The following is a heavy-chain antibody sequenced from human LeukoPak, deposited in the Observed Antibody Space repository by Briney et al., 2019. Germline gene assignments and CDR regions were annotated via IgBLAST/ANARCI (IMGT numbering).Heavy chain of an antibody. Sequence: GGSLRLSCAASGFTFSNVWMSWVRQAPGKGLEWVGRIKSKPDGGTTDFAAPGKGRFTISRDESKNMMYLQMNSLKTEDKAVYYCTIDWCSWERGATTGGRYWGQGTLVTVSS. V-gene: IGHV3-15*01. CDR3: TIDWCSWERGATTGGRY. CDR2: IKSKPDGGTT. J-gene: IGHJ4*02. CDR1: GFTFSNVW. D-gene: IGHD1-26*01.